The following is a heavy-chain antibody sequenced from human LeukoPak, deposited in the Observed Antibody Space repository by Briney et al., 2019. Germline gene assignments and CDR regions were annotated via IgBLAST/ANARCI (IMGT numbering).Heavy chain of an antibody. CDR3: AMTYYYDSSGYLAPVDY. V-gene: IGHV4-59*12. CDR2: VHYSGST. Sequence: SETLSLTCTVSGGSISSYYWSWIRQPPGKGLEWIGYVHYSGSTNYNPSLKSRVTISVDTSKNQFSLKLSSVTAADTAVYYCAMTYYYDSSGYLAPVDYWGQGTLVTVSS. CDR1: GGSISSYY. J-gene: IGHJ4*02. D-gene: IGHD3-22*01.